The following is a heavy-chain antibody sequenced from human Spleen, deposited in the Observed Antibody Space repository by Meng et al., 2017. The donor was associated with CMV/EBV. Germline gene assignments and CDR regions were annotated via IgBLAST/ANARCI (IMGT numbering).Heavy chain of an antibody. D-gene: IGHD2-2*01. CDR3: ATGGVVVPTARDRFDP. V-gene: IGHV3-23*03. CDR1: GFTFSTYA. Sequence: GESLKISCAASGFTFSTYAMSWVRQAPGKGLEWVSVIYNGVATTYYTDSVKGRFTISRDDSKNTLYLQMNSLRAEDTAVYYCATGGVVVPTARDRFDPWGQGTLVTVSS. CDR2: IYNGVATT. J-gene: IGHJ5*02.